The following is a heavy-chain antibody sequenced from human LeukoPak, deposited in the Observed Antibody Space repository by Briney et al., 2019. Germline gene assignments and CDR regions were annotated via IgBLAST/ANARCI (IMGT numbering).Heavy chain of an antibody. V-gene: IGHV3-30*18. CDR2: ISYDGSNK. CDR3: AKGGENYYGSGSYYGNYFDY. D-gene: IGHD3-10*01. CDR1: GFTFSSYG. J-gene: IGHJ4*02. Sequence: GGSLRLSCAASGFTFSSYGMHWVRQAPGKGLEWVAVISYDGSNKYYADSVKGRFTISRDNSKNTLYLQMNSLGAEDTAVYYRAKGGENYYGSGSYYGNYFDYWGQGTLVTVSS.